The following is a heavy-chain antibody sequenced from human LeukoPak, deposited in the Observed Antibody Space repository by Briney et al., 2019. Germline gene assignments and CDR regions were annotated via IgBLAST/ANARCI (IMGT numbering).Heavy chain of an antibody. J-gene: IGHJ4*02. D-gene: IGHD3-22*01. CDR3: ARDWNYYDTSGYHRPFDY. CDR1: GGSFSGYY. V-gene: IGHV4-34*01. CDR2: LYYSGST. Sequence: ETLSLTCAVYGGSFSGYYWGLIRQPPGKGLEWIGNLYYSGSTYYNPSLMSRVTISVDTSENQFSLKLNSVTAADTATYYCARDWNYYDTSGYHRPFDYWGQGALVTVSS.